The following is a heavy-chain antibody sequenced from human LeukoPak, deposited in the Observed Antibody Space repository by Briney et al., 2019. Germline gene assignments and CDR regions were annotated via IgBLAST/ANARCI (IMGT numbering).Heavy chain of an antibody. CDR1: GFTFSSYA. J-gene: IGHJ4*02. D-gene: IGHD3-3*01. CDR2: ISGSGYST. Sequence: EGSLRLSCAASGFTFSSYAMTWVRQAPGKGLEWVSTISGSGYSTYYADSVQGRFTISRDNAKNSLYLQMNSLRAEDTAVYYCARDFAGKTYYDFWSANFDYWGQGTLVTVSS. V-gene: IGHV3-23*01. CDR3: ARDFAGKTYYDFWSANFDY.